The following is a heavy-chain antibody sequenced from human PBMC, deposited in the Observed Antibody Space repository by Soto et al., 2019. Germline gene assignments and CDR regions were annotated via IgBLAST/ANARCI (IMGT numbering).Heavy chain of an antibody. J-gene: IGHJ5*02. CDR1: GDSLHIGGYY. D-gene: IGHD2-2*01. V-gene: IGHV4-31*03. Sequence: QVQLQESGPGLVKPSQTLSLTCSVSGDSLHIGGYYWTWIRQRPGEGLEWMGYIYYTGKTYYNPSLESRLTMSVDRSKNQFSLTLKPVTAADTAVYYCGRDLTSNANCIDPWGQGTLVTVSA. CDR2: IYYTGKT. CDR3: GRDLTSNANCIDP.